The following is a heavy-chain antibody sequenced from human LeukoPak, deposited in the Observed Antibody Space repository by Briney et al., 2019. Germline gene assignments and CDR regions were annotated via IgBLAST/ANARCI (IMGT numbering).Heavy chain of an antibody. CDR3: AVRLNDYVWGGYQAFDY. D-gene: IGHD3-16*02. J-gene: IGHJ4*02. CDR1: GGSISSGDYY. Sequence: SETLSLTCTVSGGSISSGDYYWSWIRQPPGKGLEWIGYIYYSGSTYYNPSLKSRVTISVDTSKNQFSLKLSSVTAADTAVYYCAVRLNDYVWGGYQAFDYWGQGTLVTVSS. V-gene: IGHV4-30-4*08. CDR2: IYYSGST.